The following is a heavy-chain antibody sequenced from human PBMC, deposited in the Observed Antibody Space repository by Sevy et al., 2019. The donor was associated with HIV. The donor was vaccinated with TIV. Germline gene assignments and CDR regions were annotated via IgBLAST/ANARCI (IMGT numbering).Heavy chain of an antibody. CDR2: IYGSGST. J-gene: IGHJ4*02. Sequence: SENLSLTCTVSGGSISLYYWSWIRQPAGKGLEWIGHIYGSGSTSYNPSVKSRVTMSVDTSQNQISLKLTSVTAADTAVYYCAREAKLGAPLGYWGQGTLVTVSS. CDR3: AREAKLGAPLGY. CDR1: GGSISLYY. V-gene: IGHV4-4*07. D-gene: IGHD3-16*01.